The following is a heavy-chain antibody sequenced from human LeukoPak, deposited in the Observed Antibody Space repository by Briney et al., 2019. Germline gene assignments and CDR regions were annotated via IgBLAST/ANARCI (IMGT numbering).Heavy chain of an antibody. CDR2: IKSKTDGGTT. J-gene: IGHJ6*03. CDR1: GFTFSNAW. D-gene: IGHD5-24*01. CDR3: TTRATLSYYYYMDV. Sequence: GGSLRLSCAASGFTFSNAWMSWVRQAPGKGLELVGRIKSKTDGGTTDYAAPVKGRFTISRDDSKNTLYLQMNSLKTEDTAVYYCTTRATLSYYYYMDVWGKGTTLTVSS. V-gene: IGHV3-15*01.